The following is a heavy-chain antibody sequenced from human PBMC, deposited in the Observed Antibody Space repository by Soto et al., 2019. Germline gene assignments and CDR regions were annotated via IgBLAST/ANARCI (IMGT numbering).Heavy chain of an antibody. Sequence: PSETLSLTCAVSAGSISSYYWTWIRQPPGKGLEWIGYIYSSGNTNYNPSLKSRVTIAVDTSQNQFSLRLSSVTAADTAVYYCAIVAGGDDNYYYYMDVWGKGTTVTVSS. CDR3: AIVAGGDDNYYYYMDV. CDR1: AGSISSYY. J-gene: IGHJ6*03. V-gene: IGHV4-59*01. CDR2: IYSSGNT. D-gene: IGHD2-21*02.